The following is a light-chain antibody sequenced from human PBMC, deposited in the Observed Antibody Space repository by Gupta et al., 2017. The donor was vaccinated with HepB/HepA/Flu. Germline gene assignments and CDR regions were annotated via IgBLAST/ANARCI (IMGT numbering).Light chain of an antibody. CDR1: QSVSSSY. V-gene: IGKV3-20*01. CDR3: QQYGSSWT. J-gene: IGKJ1*01. Sequence: EIVLTQSPGTLSLSPGERATPSCRASQSVSSSYLAWYQQNPGQAPRLLIYGASSRATGIPDRFRGSGSGTDFTLTISRLGPEDFAVYYCQQYGSSWTFGQGTKVEIK. CDR2: GAS.